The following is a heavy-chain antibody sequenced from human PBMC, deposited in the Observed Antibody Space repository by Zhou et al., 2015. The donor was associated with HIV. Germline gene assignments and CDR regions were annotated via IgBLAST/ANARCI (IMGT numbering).Heavy chain of an antibody. Sequence: QVQLVQSGAEVKKPGSSVKVSCKASGGTFSSYAISWVRQAPGQGLEWMGGIIPIFGTANYAQKFQGRVTITADESTSTAYMELSSLRSEDTAVYYCARPPRIRSGYYYDSSGEHWGGSLGYWGQGTLVTVSS. CDR3: ARPPRIRSGYYYDSSGEHWGGSLGY. V-gene: IGHV1-69*01. CDR2: IIPIFGTA. D-gene: IGHD3-22*01. J-gene: IGHJ4*02. CDR1: GGTFSSYA.